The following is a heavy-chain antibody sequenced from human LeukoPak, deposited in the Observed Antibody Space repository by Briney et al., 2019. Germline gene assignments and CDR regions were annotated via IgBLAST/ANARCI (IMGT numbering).Heavy chain of an antibody. J-gene: IGHJ4*02. V-gene: IGHV1-8*01. CDR3: AGVGYCSGGSCPYYFDY. Sequence: ASVKVSCKASGYTFTSYDINWVRQATGQGLEWMGWMNPNSGNTGYAQKFQGRVTMTRNTSISTAYMELSSLRSEDTAAYYCAGVGYCSGGSCPYYFDYWGQGTLVTVSS. CDR1: GYTFTSYD. CDR2: MNPNSGNT. D-gene: IGHD2-15*01.